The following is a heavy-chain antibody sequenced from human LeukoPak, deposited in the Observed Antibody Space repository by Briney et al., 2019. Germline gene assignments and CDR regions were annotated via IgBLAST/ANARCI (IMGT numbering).Heavy chain of an antibody. D-gene: IGHD5-18*01. J-gene: IGHJ5*02. V-gene: IGHV1-46*01. CDR1: GYTFTNYY. CDR2: INPSGGSP. CDR3: ARGQTAMAPFDP. Sequence: ASVKVPCKASGYTFTNYYMHWVRQAPGQGLEWMGIINPSGGSPSYAQKFQGRVTMTRDTSTSTVYMELSSLRSEDTAVYYCARGQTAMAPFDPWGQGTLVTVSS.